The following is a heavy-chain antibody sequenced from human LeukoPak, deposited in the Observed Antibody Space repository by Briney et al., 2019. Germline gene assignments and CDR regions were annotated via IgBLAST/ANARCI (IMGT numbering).Heavy chain of an antibody. CDR2: ISWNSGSI. Sequence: PGGSLRLSCAASGFTFDDYAMHWVRQAPGKGLEWVSGISWNSGSIGYADSVKGRFTISRDNAKNSLYLQMNSLRAEDTALYCCAKGLLGVTATSPFDYWGQGTLVTVSS. CDR1: GFTFDDYA. J-gene: IGHJ4*02. V-gene: IGHV3-9*01. D-gene: IGHD2-21*02. CDR3: AKGLLGVTATSPFDY.